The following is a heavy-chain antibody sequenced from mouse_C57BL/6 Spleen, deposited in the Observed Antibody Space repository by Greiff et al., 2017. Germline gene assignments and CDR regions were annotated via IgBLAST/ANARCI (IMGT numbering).Heavy chain of an antibody. D-gene: IGHD3-3*01. CDR3: TRERATFYY. CDR2: IYPGNSDT. J-gene: IGHJ2*01. Sequence: VQLQQSGTVLARPGASVKMSCKTSGYTFTSYWMHWVKQRPGQGLEWIGAIYPGNSDTSYNQKFKGKAKLTAVTSASTAYMELSSLTNEDSAVYYCTRERATFYYWGQGTTLTVSS. CDR1: GYTFTSYW. V-gene: IGHV1-5*01.